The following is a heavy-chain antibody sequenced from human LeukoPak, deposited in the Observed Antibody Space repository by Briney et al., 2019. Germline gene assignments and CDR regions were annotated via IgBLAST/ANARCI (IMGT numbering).Heavy chain of an antibody. V-gene: IGHV3-23*01. Sequence: GGSLRLSCAASEFTFTNYAMSWVRQAPGKGLEWVSSISESGGSTYYADSGKGRFTISRDNSTNTLYLQMNSLRVEDTAVYYCAKGNAAFDIWGQGTMVIVSS. J-gene: IGHJ3*02. CDR3: AKGNAAFDI. CDR1: EFTFTNYA. D-gene: IGHD1-1*01. CDR2: ISESGGST.